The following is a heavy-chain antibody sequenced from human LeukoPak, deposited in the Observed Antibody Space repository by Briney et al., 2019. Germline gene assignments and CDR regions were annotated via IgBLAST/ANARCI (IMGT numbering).Heavy chain of an antibody. V-gene: IGHV3-30*03. CDR3: ARGGIVVVPAALDI. D-gene: IGHD2-2*01. CDR2: ISYDGSNK. CDR1: GFTFSSYG. Sequence: GRSLRLSCAASGFTFSSYGMHWVRQAPGKGLEWVAVISYDGSNKYYADSVKGRFTISRDNSKSTLYLQMNSLRAEDTAVYYCARGGIVVVPAALDIWGQGTMVTVSS. J-gene: IGHJ3*02.